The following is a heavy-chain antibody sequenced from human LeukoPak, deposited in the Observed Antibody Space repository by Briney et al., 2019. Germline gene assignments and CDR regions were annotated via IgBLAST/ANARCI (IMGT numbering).Heavy chain of an antibody. J-gene: IGHJ4*02. V-gene: IGHV3-66*01. CDR3: ARERKDNYDSSGLDY. CDR2: IYSGGST. CDR1: GFTVSSNY. D-gene: IGHD3-22*01. Sequence: GGSLRLSCAASGFTVSSNYMSWVRQAPGKGLEWVSVIYSGGSTYYADSVKGRFTISRDNSKNTLYLQMNSLRAEDTAVYYCARERKDNYDSSGLDYWGQGTLVTVSS.